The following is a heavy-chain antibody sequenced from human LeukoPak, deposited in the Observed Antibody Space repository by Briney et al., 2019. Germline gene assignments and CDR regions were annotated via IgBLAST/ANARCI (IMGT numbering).Heavy chain of an antibody. J-gene: IGHJ4*02. CDR3: ARARGIVATIGYYFDY. D-gene: IGHD5-12*01. Sequence: SETLSLTCTVSGGSISSGGYYWSWIRQHPGKGLEWIGYIYYSGSTYYNPSLKSRVTISVDTSKNQFSLKLSSVTAADTAVYYCARARGIVATIGYYFDYWGQGTLVTVSS. CDR2: IYYSGST. CDR1: GGSISSGGYY. V-gene: IGHV4-31*03.